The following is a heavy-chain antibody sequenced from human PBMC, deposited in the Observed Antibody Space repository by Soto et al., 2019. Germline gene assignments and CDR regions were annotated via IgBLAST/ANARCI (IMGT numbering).Heavy chain of an antibody. CDR2: IDPSDSYT. J-gene: IGHJ5*02. CDR3: ARHSLPPYYDFWSGYHNWFDP. Sequence: GESLKISCKGSGYGFTSYWISWVRQMPGKGLEWMRRIDPSDSYTNYSPSFQGHVTISADKSISTAYLQWSSLKASDTAMYYCARHSLPPYYDFWSGYHNWFDPWGQGTLVTVSS. D-gene: IGHD3-3*01. V-gene: IGHV5-10-1*01. CDR1: GYGFTSYW.